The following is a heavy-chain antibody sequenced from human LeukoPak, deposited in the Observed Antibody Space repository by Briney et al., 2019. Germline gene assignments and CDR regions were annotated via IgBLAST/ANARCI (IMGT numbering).Heavy chain of an antibody. Sequence: GALRLSCAASGFTFSSSAMSWVRQVPGKGLEWVSGISASGGSTYYADSVKGRFTISRDNSKNTLYLQMNSLRAEDTAVYYCAKYRRITMIVVVITLPNFDYWGQGTLVTVSS. CDR3: AKYRRITMIVVVITLPNFDY. V-gene: IGHV3-23*01. D-gene: IGHD3-22*01. J-gene: IGHJ4*02. CDR2: ISASGGST. CDR1: GFTFSSSA.